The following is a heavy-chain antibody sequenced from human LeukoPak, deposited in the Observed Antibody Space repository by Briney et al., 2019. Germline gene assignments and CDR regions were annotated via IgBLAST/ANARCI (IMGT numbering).Heavy chain of an antibody. Sequence: GGSLRLSCAASGFTFSSYEMNWVRQAPGKGLEWVSYISSSGGTKNYADSVRGRFTISRDNAKNSLYLQMNSLRAEDTAVYYCASPVYWGQGTLVTVSS. CDR3: ASPVY. V-gene: IGHV3-48*03. CDR1: GFTFSSYE. J-gene: IGHJ4*02. CDR2: ISSSGGTK.